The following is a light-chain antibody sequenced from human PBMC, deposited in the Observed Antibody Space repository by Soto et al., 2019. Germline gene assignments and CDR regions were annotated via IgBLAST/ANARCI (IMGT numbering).Light chain of an antibody. V-gene: IGLV2-14*01. CDR3: ISFSSSTTPYV. Sequence: QSALTQPASVSGSPGQSITISCTGTSSDVGGYKYVSWYQHHADKAPKLMIYEVSNRPSGVSNRFSGSKSGNTASLTIYGLQAEDEADYYCISFSSSTTPYVFGTGTKVTVL. CDR2: EVS. J-gene: IGLJ1*01. CDR1: SSDVGGYKY.